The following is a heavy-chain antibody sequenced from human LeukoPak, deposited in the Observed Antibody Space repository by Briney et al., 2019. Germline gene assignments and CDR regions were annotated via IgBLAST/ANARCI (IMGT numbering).Heavy chain of an antibody. V-gene: IGHV1-69*05. Sequence: SAKVSCKASGGTFSSYAISWVRQAPGQGLEWMGGIIPIFGTANYAQKLQGRVTITTDESTSTAYMELSSLRSEDTAVYYCASPYCGGDCYHRVGPEYFQHWGQGTLVTVSS. D-gene: IGHD2-21*02. J-gene: IGHJ1*01. CDR2: IIPIFGTA. CDR1: GGTFSSYA. CDR3: ASPYCGGDCYHRVGPEYFQH.